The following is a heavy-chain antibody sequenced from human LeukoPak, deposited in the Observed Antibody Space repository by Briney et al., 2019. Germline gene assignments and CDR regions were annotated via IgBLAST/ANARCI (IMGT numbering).Heavy chain of an antibody. D-gene: IGHD3-3*01. CDR3: ARGGRGRFLDY. V-gene: IGHV3-9*01. CDR1: GFTFDDYA. Sequence: GGSLRLSCAASGFTFDDYAMHWVRQAPGKGLEWVSGISWNSGSIGYADSVKGRFTISRDNAKNSLYLQMNSLRAEDTAVYYCARGGRGRFLDYWGQGTLVTVSS. J-gene: IGHJ4*02. CDR2: ISWNSGSI.